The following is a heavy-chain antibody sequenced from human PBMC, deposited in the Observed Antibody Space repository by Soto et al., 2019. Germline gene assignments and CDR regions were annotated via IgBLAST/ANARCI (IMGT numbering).Heavy chain of an antibody. V-gene: IGHV4-31*03. CDR2: IVYTGTA. J-gene: IGHJ5*02. Sequence: QVQLQESGPGLVKPSQTLSLTCTVSGGSINTGGYYWGWIRHLPGEGLEWIGHIVYTGTAYYNPSLRSRVTVSIDTSANQFSLHMYSVTAADTAMYYCARRLDDTPETFCNGFDPWGQGILVTVSS. CDR1: GGSINTGGYY. D-gene: IGHD2-15*01. CDR3: ARRLDDTPETFCNGFDP.